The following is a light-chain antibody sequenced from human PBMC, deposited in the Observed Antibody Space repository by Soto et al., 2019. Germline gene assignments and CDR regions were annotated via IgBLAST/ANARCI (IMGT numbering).Light chain of an antibody. Sequence: QSVLTQPPSASGTPGQRVTISCSGSGSNLRGNTVNWYQHLPETAPKLLIYANTQPPSVVPDRFSGSKSGTSASLAISGLQSDDEADYYWSAWDDSLNGWVFGGGTKVTVL. CDR2: ANT. CDR1: GSNLRGNT. CDR3: SAWDDSLNGWV. J-gene: IGLJ3*02. V-gene: IGLV1-44*01.